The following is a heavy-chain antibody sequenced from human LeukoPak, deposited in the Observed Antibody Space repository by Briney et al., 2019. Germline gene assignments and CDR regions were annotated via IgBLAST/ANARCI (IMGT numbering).Heavy chain of an antibody. CDR2: ISWNSGSI. D-gene: IGHD6-6*01. CDR3: AKDFVQQLGDAFDI. V-gene: IGHV3-9*01. CDR1: GFTFDDYA. J-gene: IGHJ3*02. Sequence: GGSLRLSCAASGFTFDDYAMHWVRQAPGKGLEWVSGISWNSGSIGYADSVKGRFTISRDNAKNSLHLQMNSLRAEDTALYYCAKDFVQQLGDAFDIWGQGTMVTVSS.